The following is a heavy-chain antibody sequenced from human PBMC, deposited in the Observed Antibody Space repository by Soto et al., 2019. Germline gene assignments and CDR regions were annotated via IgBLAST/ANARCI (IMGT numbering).Heavy chain of an antibody. CDR2: MYYSGST. D-gene: IGHD3-3*01. V-gene: IGHV4-39*01. J-gene: IGHJ4*02. CDR1: GGSIRSPRHY. Sequence: SLASILPGGSIRSPRHYWCLLRHPAAPVLAWIESMYYSGSTNYNPSLKSRLTMTVDTSKNQFSLKLRSVTAADTAVYYCARSSSRACRSLEWVDPLDCWGQGTPVTVS. CDR3: ARSSSRACRSLEWVDPLDC.